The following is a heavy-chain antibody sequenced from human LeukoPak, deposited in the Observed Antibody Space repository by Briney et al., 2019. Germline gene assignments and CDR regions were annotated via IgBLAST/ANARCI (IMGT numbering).Heavy chain of an antibody. Sequence: PGGSLRLSCAASGFTFSSYWMSWVRQAPGKGLEWVANIKQDGSEKYYVDSVKGRFTISRDNAKNSLYLLVISLRAEDTAVYYCARGPSIAARYDAFDIWGQGTMVTVSS. V-gene: IGHV3-7*02. J-gene: IGHJ3*02. CDR3: ARGPSIAARYDAFDI. CDR1: GFTFSSYW. D-gene: IGHD6-6*01. CDR2: IKQDGSEK.